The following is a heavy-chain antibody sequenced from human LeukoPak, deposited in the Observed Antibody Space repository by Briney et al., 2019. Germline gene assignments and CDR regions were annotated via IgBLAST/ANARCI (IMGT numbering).Heavy chain of an antibody. CDR1: GFTFNIYA. CDR2: ISGSGGST. V-gene: IGHV3-23*01. CDR3: AKVGYSSGWYLSPYFDY. D-gene: IGHD6-19*01. J-gene: IGHJ4*02. Sequence: GGSLRLSCAVSGFTFNIYAMSWVRQAPGKGLEWVSAISGSGGSTYYADSVKGRFTISRDNSKNTLYLQMNSLRAEDTAVYYCAKVGYSSGWYLSPYFDYWGQGTLVTVSS.